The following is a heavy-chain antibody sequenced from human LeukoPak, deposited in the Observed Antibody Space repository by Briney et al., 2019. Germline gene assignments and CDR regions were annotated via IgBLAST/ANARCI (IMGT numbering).Heavy chain of an antibody. D-gene: IGHD3-9*01. J-gene: IGHJ4*02. V-gene: IGHV3-30*19. CDR2: IANDGSKK. CDR1: GFSFSHYG. Sequence: GGSLRLSCAASGFSFSHYGIHWVRQAPGKGLEWVAFIANDGSKKCYADSVKGRFTISRDNSKNTLYLQMNSLRAEDTAVYYCARDPGAYVLRYFDWLSHFDYWGQGTLVTVSS. CDR3: ARDPGAYVLRYFDWLSHFDY.